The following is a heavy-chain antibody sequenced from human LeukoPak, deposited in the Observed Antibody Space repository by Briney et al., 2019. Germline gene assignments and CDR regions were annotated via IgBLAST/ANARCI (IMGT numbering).Heavy chain of an antibody. V-gene: IGHV4-39*07. J-gene: IGHJ4*02. CDR1: GGSISSSSYY. Sequence: SETLSFTCTVSGGSISSSSYYWGWIRQPPGKGLEWIGSMYSSGSTYYNPSLKSRVTISVDTSKNQFSLKLSSVTAADTAVYYCARGRELVDYWGQGTLVTVSS. CDR3: ARGRELVDY. D-gene: IGHD1-26*01. CDR2: MYSSGST.